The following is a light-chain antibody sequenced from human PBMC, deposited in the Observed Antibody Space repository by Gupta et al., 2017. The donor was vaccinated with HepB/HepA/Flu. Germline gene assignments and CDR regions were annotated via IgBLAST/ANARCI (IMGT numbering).Light chain of an antibody. Sequence: IQLTQAPSFLSASVGDRVTITCRASQDINIHLVWYQQKPGKAPNLLIYSASTLESGVPSRFSGSGSGTELSLTISSLRPEDFATYYCQQVNNYPISFGQGTQVDIK. CDR2: SAS. V-gene: IGKV1-9*01. J-gene: IGKJ1*01. CDR1: QDINIH. CDR3: QQVNNYPIS.